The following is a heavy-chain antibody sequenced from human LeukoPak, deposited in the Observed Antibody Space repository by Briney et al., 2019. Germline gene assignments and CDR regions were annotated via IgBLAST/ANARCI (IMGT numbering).Heavy chain of an antibody. Sequence: GGSLRLSCAASGLTFSTYGMTWVRLVPGKGLEWVSGISGSGDTTYYADSVKGRFTISRDDSKSTLFLQMNSLRVEDTAVYYCAKDRGYWGQGTLVTVFS. CDR3: AKDRGY. CDR1: GLTFSTYG. V-gene: IGHV3-23*01. J-gene: IGHJ4*02. CDR2: ISGSGDTT.